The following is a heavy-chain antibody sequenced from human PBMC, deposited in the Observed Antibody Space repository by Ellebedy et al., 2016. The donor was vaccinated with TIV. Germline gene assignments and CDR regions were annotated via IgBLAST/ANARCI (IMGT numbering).Heavy chain of an antibody. Sequence: GESLKISXAASGFTFSSYSMNWVRQAPGKGLEWVSYISSSSSTIYYADSVKGRFTISRDNAKNSLYLQMNSLRAEDTAVYYCAREGAYYYGSGSYGDYWGQGTLVTVSS. J-gene: IGHJ4*02. CDR1: GFTFSSYS. CDR3: AREGAYYYGSGSYGDY. D-gene: IGHD3-10*01. V-gene: IGHV3-48*01. CDR2: ISSSSSTI.